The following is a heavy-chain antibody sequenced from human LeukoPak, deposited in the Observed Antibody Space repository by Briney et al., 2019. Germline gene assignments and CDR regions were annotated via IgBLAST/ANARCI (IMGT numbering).Heavy chain of an antibody. CDR1: GGSITSYY. CDR2: IYTSGST. Sequence: SETLSLTCTVPGGSITSYYWSWIRQPPGKGLEWIGSIYTSGSTNYNAPLKSRVTISIDTSKNQFSLKLSSVTAADTALYYCARHPTRGQLVAWFDPWGQGSLVTVSS. D-gene: IGHD6-6*01. CDR3: ARHPTRGQLVAWFDP. J-gene: IGHJ5*02. V-gene: IGHV4-4*09.